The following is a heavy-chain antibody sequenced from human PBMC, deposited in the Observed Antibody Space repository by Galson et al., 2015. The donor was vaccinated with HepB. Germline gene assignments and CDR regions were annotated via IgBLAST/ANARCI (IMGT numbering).Heavy chain of an antibody. D-gene: IGHD3-22*01. Sequence: ETLSLTCAVYGGSFSGYYWSWIRQPPGKGLEWIGEINHSGSTNYNPSLKSRVTISVDTSENQFSLKLSSVTAADTAVYYCARAYYYDRVDYRGQGTLVTVSS. V-gene: IGHV4-34*01. CDR2: INHSGST. J-gene: IGHJ4*02. CDR3: ARAYYYDRVDY. CDR1: GGSFSGYY.